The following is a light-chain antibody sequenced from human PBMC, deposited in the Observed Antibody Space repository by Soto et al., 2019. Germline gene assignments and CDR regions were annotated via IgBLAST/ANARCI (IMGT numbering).Light chain of an antibody. J-gene: IGKJ4*01. CDR1: QDISND. CDR2: GTT. CDR3: QQYASRPLT. Sequence: EIVLTQSPATLSVSPGDRVNLSCRASQDISNDLAWYQQKPGQPPRRLMYGTTIRATGVPARFSGGGSGTEFTLSISSLQSEDFSIFYCQQYASRPLTFGGGTKVDIK. V-gene: IGKV3-15*01.